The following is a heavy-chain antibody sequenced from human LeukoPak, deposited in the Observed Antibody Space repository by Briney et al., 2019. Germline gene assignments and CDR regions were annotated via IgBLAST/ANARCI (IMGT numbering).Heavy chain of an antibody. J-gene: IGHJ4*02. V-gene: IGHV4-59*01. CDR2: IFYSGSS. D-gene: IGHD6-25*01. CDR1: GDSLNSYY. Sequence: SETLSLTCTVSGDSLNSYYWSWIRQPPGEGLQWIGYIFYSGSSSYNASLRSRVAISVDTSKNQFSLKLTSVTAADTAVYYCAGRAARFFDYWGQGILVTVSS. CDR3: AGRAARFFDY.